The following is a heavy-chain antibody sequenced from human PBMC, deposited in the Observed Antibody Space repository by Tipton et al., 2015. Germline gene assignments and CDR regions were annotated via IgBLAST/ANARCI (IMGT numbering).Heavy chain of an antibody. CDR2: ISHSGNT. Sequence: TLSLTCAVSAYSISTDYYWVWIRQPPGKGLEWIGTISHSGNTFYNPSLKSRVTISADTSKNQFSLRLSSVTAADTAVYYCACHDYDSLTRDYQTVDYWGQGTLVTVSS. J-gene: IGHJ4*02. CDR3: ACHDYDSLTRDYQTVDY. V-gene: IGHV4-38-2*01. D-gene: IGHD3-9*01. CDR1: AYSISTDYY.